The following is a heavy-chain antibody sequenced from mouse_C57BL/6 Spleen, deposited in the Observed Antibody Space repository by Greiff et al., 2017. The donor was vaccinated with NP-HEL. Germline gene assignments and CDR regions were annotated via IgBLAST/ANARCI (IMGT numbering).Heavy chain of an antibody. CDR1: GYTFTSYW. CDR2: IHPNSGST. D-gene: IGHD3-2*02. Sequence: QVQLQQPGAELVKPGASVKLSCKASGYTFTSYWMHWVKPRPGQGLEWIGMIHPNSGSTNDNEKFKSKATLTVDKSSSTAYMQLSSLTSEDSAVYYCATGAQATYAMDYWGQGTSGTVSS. CDR3: ATGAQATYAMDY. J-gene: IGHJ4*01. V-gene: IGHV1-64*01.